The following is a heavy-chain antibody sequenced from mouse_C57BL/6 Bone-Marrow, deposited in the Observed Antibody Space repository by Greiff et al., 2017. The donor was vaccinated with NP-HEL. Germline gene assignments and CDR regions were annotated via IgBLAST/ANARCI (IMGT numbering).Heavy chain of an antibody. Sequence: EVPLQQSGPELVKPGASVKISCKASGYSFTDYNMNWVQQSHGKSLEWIGVINPNYGTTSYKQKFKGKATLTVYQSSSTAYMQLNSLTSEDSAVYYGAKRNDYDGFDYWGQGTTVTVSS. D-gene: IGHD2-4*01. V-gene: IGHV1-39*01. J-gene: IGHJ2*01. CDR1: GYSFTDYN. CDR3: AKRNDYDGFDY. CDR2: INPNYGTT.